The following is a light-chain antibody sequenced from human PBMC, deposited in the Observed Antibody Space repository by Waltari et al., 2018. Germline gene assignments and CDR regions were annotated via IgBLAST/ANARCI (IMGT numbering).Light chain of an antibody. CDR1: QNVRSN. J-gene: IGKJ1*01. V-gene: IGKV3-15*01. CDR2: WAS. Sequence: IVMTQSPATLSVSPGERATLSCRASQNVRSNLAWYQQKPGQPHSLLIYWASTRELGVPDRFSGAGSGTDFTLTISNLQPEDAALYFCHQYYLTPWTFGQGTKLEIK. CDR3: HQYYLTPWT.